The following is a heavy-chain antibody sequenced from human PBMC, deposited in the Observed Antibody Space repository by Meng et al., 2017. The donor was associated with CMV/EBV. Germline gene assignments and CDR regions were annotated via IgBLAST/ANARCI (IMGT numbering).Heavy chain of an antibody. D-gene: IGHD3-3*01. J-gene: IGHJ6*02. Sequence: IRQPPGKGLEWIGEINHSGSTNSNPSLKSRVTISVDTSKNQFSLKLSSVTAADTAVYYCARALTYYDFWSGYYRPPPSYYYYGMDVWGQGTTVTVSS. V-gene: IGHV4-34*01. CDR3: ARALTYYDFWSGYYRPPPSYYYYGMDV. CDR2: INHSGST.